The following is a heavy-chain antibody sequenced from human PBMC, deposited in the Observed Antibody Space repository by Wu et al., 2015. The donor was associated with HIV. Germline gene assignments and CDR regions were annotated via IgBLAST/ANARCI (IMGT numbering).Heavy chain of an antibody. Sequence: QVQLVQSGAEVKKPGSSVKVSCKASGGTLSRYAINWVRQAPGQGLEWMGGIIPISGTVNYAQKFQGKSEQLLRTXPGQHKAYLQMRSLTSEDKRPNLLNFCAXDGDYCKVKKSTVNFRWFDPWGQG. D-gene: IGHD2/OR15-2a*01. CDR2: IIPISGTV. CDR3: NFCAXDGDYCKVKKSTVNFRWFDP. V-gene: IGHV1-69*05. CDR1: GGTLSRYA. J-gene: IGHJ5*02.